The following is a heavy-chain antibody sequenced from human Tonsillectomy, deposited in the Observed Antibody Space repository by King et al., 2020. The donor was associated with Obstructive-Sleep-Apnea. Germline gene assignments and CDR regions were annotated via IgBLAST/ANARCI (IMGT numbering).Heavy chain of an antibody. J-gene: IGHJ3*01. CDR3: ARLFGFWGENDAFDV. CDR1: GYSFTNYW. V-gene: IGHV5-51*01. CDR2: IYPGDSDT. D-gene: IGHD3-10*02. Sequence: VQLVESGAEVKKPGESLKISCKGSGYSFTNYWIGWVRQMPGKGLEWMGIIYPGDSDTKNSPSFQGQVTISADKSISTAYLQWSSLKASDTAMYYCARLFGFWGENDAFDVWGQGTLVTVSS.